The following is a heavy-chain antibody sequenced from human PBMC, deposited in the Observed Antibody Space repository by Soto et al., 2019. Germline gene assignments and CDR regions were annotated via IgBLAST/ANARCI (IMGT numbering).Heavy chain of an antibody. D-gene: IGHD4-17*01. V-gene: IGHV2-5*02. J-gene: IGHJ2*01. Sequence: QITLKVSGPPLVKPTQTLTLTCTFSGFSLSTSGVGVGWIRQPPGKPLQWLALIYWDDAKRYSPSLKSRLTITKDTSKNQVVRTMTHMDPVDTATYYCARPRTTVTHSSWYFDLWGRGTLVTVSS. CDR2: IYWDDAK. CDR1: GFSLSTSGVG. CDR3: ARPRTTVTHSSWYFDL.